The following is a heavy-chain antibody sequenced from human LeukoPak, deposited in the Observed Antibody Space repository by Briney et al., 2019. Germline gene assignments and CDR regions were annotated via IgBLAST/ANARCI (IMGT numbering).Heavy chain of an antibody. Sequence: GGSLRLSCTASGFSFSRYSMNWVRRAPGKGLEWVAVISYDGSNKYYADSVKGRFTISRDNSKNTLYLQMNSLRAEDTAVYYCARVRSYFEEGDAFDIWGQGTMVTVSS. J-gene: IGHJ3*02. V-gene: IGHV3-30*03. CDR1: GFSFSRYS. CDR2: ISYDGSNK. D-gene: IGHD3-3*01. CDR3: ARVRSYFEEGDAFDI.